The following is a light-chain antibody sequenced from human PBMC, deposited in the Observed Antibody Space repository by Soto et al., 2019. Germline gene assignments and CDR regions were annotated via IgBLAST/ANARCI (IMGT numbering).Light chain of an antibody. CDR2: GAS. J-gene: IGKJ1*01. Sequence: EIVLTQSPGTLSLSPGERATLSCRASQSVSGSYLAWYQQKPGQAPRLLIYGASSRAPGTLDRFSGSGSLTDFSLTISRLELEDFAVYYCQQYGTPPRTFGQGTKVEIK. CDR3: QQYGTPPRT. CDR1: QSVSGSY. V-gene: IGKV3-20*01.